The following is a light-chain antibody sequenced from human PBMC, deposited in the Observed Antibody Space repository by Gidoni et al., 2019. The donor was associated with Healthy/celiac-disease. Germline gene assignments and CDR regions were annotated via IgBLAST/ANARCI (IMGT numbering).Light chain of an antibody. Sequence: QAVLAPPPTASGAHEQRVTIAGSGSSSNIGSSTVNWYRQLPGTPPKLLIYNNNQWPSGVPDRFSGSKSGTSASLAISGLQSEDEADYYCAAWEDSLTGWVFGGGTKLTVL. CDR2: NNN. J-gene: IGLJ3*02. V-gene: IGLV1-44*01. CDR3: AAWEDSLTGWV. CDR1: SSNIGSST.